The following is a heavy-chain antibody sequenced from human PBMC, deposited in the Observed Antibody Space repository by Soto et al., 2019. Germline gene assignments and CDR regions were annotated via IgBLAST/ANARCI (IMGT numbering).Heavy chain of an antibody. CDR1: GFTFSSYG. V-gene: IGHV3-30*18. CDR2: ISYDGSNK. J-gene: IGHJ4*02. Sequence: QVQLVESGGGVVQPGRSLRLSCAASGFTFSSYGMHWVRQAPGKGLEWVAVISYDGSNKYYADSVKGRFTISRDNSKNTLYLQMNSLRAEDTAVYYCAKDEYGGFDYWGQGTLVTVSS. CDR3: AKDEYGGFDY. D-gene: IGHD3-16*01.